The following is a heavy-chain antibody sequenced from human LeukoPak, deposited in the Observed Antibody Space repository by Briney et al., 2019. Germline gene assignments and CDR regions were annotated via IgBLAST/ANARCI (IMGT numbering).Heavy chain of an antibody. CDR1: GYTFTGYY. CDR3: AREPYYYDRSGYYQGGTYFDY. J-gene: IGHJ4*02. V-gene: IGHV1-2*02. Sequence: ASVKVSCKASGYTFTGYYMHWVRQAPGQGLEWMGWINPYTGGTNYALKFQGRVTMTRDTSISTAYMELTRLRSDDTAVYYCAREPYYYDRSGYYQGGTYFDYWGQGTLVTVSS. D-gene: IGHD3-22*01. CDR2: INPYTGGT.